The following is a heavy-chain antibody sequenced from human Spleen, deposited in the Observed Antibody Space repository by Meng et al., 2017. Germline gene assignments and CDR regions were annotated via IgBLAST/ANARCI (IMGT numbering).Heavy chain of an antibody. V-gene: IGHV4-4*07. CDR2: SYTSGST. CDR1: GCSIGSSH. CDR3: ARAYAPLYYFNY. D-gene: IGHD3-16*01. J-gene: IGHJ4*02. Sequence: VRLRESGHRRGRPSGHLPLTGAVSGCSIGSSHWRWSRQPAGKGLEWIVRSYTSGSTNYHPSLKSRVTMTVETSKTQCSLMLSSVTAADTAGYYWARAYAPLYYFNYWGQGTLVTVSS.